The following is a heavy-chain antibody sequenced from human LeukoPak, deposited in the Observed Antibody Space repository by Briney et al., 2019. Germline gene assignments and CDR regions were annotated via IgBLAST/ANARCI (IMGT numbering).Heavy chain of an antibody. CDR2: IYTSGST. D-gene: IGHD2-2*01. CDR1: GGSISSGSYY. J-gene: IGHJ5*02. V-gene: IGHV4-61*02. CDR3: ARGLECSSTSCWGWFDP. Sequence: PSETLSLTCTVSGGSISSGSYYWSWIRQPAGKGLEWIGRIYTSGSTNYNPSLKSRVTISVDTSKNQFSLKLSSVTAADTAVYYCARGLECSSTSCWGWFDPWGQGTLVTVSS.